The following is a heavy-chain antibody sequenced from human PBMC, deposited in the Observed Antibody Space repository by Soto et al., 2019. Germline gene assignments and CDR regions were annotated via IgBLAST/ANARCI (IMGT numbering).Heavy chain of an antibody. J-gene: IGHJ4*02. Sequence: QVQLQESGPGLVKPSQTLTLTCTVSGGSISSGGFYWSWIRQHPGKGLEWIGHISDSGSSYYNPSLESRVTISVDTSKNQFSLKLSAVTAADTAVYFCARTTFYDLFSAYCSLFDYWGQGTLVTVSS. CDR1: GGSISSGGFY. V-gene: IGHV4-31*03. CDR3: ARTTFYDLFSAYCSLFDY. D-gene: IGHD3-9*01. CDR2: ISDSGSS.